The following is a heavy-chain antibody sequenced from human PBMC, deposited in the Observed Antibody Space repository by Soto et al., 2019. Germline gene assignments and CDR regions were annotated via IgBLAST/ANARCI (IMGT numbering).Heavy chain of an antibody. V-gene: IGHV5-10-1*01. Sequence: PGESLKISCKCSGYSFTSYWINWVRQMPGIGLEWMWGIDPSDSHTNYSPSFQGHVTISTDKSTSTAYLQWSSLKASDTAMYYCARIQDLWGKGTLVTLS. CDR2: IDPSDSHT. CDR3: ARIQDL. CDR1: GYSFTSYW. J-gene: IGHJ4*02.